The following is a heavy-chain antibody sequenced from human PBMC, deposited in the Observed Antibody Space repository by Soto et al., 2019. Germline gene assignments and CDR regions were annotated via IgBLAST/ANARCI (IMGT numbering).Heavy chain of an antibody. D-gene: IGHD3-3*02. J-gene: IGHJ5*02. Sequence: SETLSLTCTVSGDSIISSDFYWGWVRQPPGKGLEWIGCIFYLGSSYYNPSLKSRVTMSVDTSKNQFSLRLRSVTAADTALYFCARHSLALRKNNWFDPWGQGIMVTVSS. CDR2: IFYLGSS. V-gene: IGHV4-39*01. CDR1: GDSIISSDFY. CDR3: ARHSLALRKNNWFDP.